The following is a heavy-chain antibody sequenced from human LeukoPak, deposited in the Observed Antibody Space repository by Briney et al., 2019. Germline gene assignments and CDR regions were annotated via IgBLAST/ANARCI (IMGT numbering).Heavy chain of an antibody. CDR1: GGSFSGYY. Sequence: SETLSLTCAVYGGSFSGYYWSWIRQPPGKGLEWIGEINHSGSTNYNPSLKSRVTISVDTSKNRFSLKLSSVTAADMAVYYCARRGYSSSWYVDYWGQGTLVTVSS. CDR2: INHSGST. D-gene: IGHD6-13*01. V-gene: IGHV4-34*01. J-gene: IGHJ4*02. CDR3: ARRGYSSSWYVDY.